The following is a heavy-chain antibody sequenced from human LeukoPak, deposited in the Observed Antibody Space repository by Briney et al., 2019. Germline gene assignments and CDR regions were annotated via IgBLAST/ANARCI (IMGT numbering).Heavy chain of an antibody. J-gene: IGHJ3*02. D-gene: IGHD1-26*01. CDR1: GFTFSSYA. V-gene: IGHV3-23*01. CDR2: ISGSGGST. Sequence: TGGSLRLSCAASGFTFSSYAMSWVRQAPGKGLEWVSTISGSGGSTYYADSVKGRFTISRDNSKDTLYLQMNSLRAEDTAVYYCAKDRSGSYRDPFDIWGQGTMVTVSS. CDR3: AKDRSGSYRDPFDI.